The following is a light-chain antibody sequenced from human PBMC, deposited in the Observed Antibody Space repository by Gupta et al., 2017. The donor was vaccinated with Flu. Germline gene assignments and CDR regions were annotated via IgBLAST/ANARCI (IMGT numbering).Light chain of an antibody. Sequence: NFMLTQPHSVSESPRQTVNISSTRRSGSTASNYVQWYQQRPGSAPATVIYEDNQRPSGVPARFSGSIDSSSNSASLTVSGLKTGDEAAYYCQSYDSSNRVFGGGTKLTVL. CDR3: QSYDSSNRV. CDR1: SGSTASNY. V-gene: IGLV6-57*03. CDR2: EDN. J-gene: IGLJ3*02.